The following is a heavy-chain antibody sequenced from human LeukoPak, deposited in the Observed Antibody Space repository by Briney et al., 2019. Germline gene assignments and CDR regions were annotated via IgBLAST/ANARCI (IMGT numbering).Heavy chain of an antibody. D-gene: IGHD3-22*01. CDR1: GYTFTSYY. J-gene: IGHJ3*02. CDR2: INPSGGST. CDR3: ARVGYYYDRSGYYGAFDI. Sequence: ASVKVSCKASGYTFTSYYMHWVRQAPGQGLEWMGIINPSGGSTSYAQKFQGRVTMTRDTPTSTVYMELSSLRSEDTAVYYCARVGYYYDRSGYYGAFDIWGQGTMVTVSS. V-gene: IGHV1-46*03.